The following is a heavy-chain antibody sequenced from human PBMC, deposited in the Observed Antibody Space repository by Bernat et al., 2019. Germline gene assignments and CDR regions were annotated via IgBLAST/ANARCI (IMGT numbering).Heavy chain of an antibody. CDR3: AKCLHGTGSYLWYFDL. CDR1: GFTFSTYA. Sequence: EEQLLESGGGLVQPGGSLRLSCAASGFTFSTYAITWVRQAPGKGLEWVSVITDSGGFTQYADSVKGRFTISREHSKNTLYLQMNSLRVEDTAVYYCAKCLHGTGSYLWYFDLWGRGTLVTVSS. D-gene: IGHD3-10*01. CDR2: ITDSGGFT. J-gene: IGHJ2*01. V-gene: IGHV3-23*01.